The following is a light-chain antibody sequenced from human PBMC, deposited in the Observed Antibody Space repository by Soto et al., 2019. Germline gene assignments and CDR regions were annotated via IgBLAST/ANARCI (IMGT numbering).Light chain of an antibody. CDR1: QSISGSY. Sequence: EIVLTQSPGTLSLSPGERATLSCTASQSISGSYLAWYQQKPGQAPRVVIYGVSRRATGIPDRFSGSGSGTDFTLTISRLEPEDFAVYYCQQYDNSPLTFGGGTKV. CDR3: QQYDNSPLT. J-gene: IGKJ4*01. V-gene: IGKV3-20*01. CDR2: GVS.